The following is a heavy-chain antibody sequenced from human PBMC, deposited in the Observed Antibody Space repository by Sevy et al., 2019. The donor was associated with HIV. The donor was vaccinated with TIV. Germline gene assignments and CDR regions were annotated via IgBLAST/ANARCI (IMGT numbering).Heavy chain of an antibody. D-gene: IGHD6-13*01. J-gene: IGHJ6*02. Sequence: GGSLSLSCAASGFTFSSYGMHWVRQAPGKGLEWVVVISYDGSNKYYADSVKGRFTISRDNSKNTLYLQMNSLRAEDTAVYYCAKDRGYSSSWYPANYYYYGMDVWGQGTTVTVSS. CDR2: ISYDGSNK. CDR1: GFTFSSYG. CDR3: AKDRGYSSSWYPANYYYYGMDV. V-gene: IGHV3-30*18.